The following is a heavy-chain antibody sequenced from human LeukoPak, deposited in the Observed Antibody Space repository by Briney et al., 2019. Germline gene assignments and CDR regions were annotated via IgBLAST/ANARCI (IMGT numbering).Heavy chain of an antibody. J-gene: IGHJ3*02. D-gene: IGHD3-10*01. CDR3: ARNNYYGSGSQIPDAFDI. V-gene: IGHV3-7*01. CDR2: IKQDGSEK. CDR1: GFIFSNYW. Sequence: GGCLRLSCAASGFIFSNYWMSWVRQAPGKGLEWVATIKQDGSEKYYVDSVKGRFTISRDNAKNSLYLQMNSLRAEDTAVYYCARNNYYGSGSQIPDAFDIWGQGTMVTVSS.